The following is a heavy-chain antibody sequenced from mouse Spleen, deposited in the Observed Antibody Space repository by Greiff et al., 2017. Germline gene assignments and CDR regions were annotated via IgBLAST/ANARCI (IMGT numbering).Heavy chain of an antibody. CDR2: IHPNSGST. V-gene: IGHV1-64*01. CDR1: GYTFTSYW. CDR3: ARSGSLGVNFDY. J-gene: IGHJ2*01. D-gene: IGHD4-1*01. Sequence: QVQLQQPGAELVKPGASVKLSCKASGYTFTSYWMHWVKQRPGQGLEWIGMIHPNSGSTNYNEKFKSKATLTVDKSSSTAYMQLSSLTSEDSAVYYCARSGSLGVNFDYWGQGTTLTVSS.